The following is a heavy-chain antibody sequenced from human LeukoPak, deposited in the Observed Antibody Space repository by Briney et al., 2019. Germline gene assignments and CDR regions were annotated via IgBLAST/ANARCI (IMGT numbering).Heavy chain of an antibody. CDR1: GGSIGGWCFY. D-gene: IGHD2-15*01. J-gene: IGHJ4*02. Sequence: SETLSLTCTVSGGSIGGWCFYWGWVRQPPGGGVGVLGRGYSCGSPSYNPSVMSRVTISVDTSKNQFSLRLTSVTAADTAVYYCARHDVVIAVKRGYYFDYWGQGALATVSS. V-gene: IGHV4-39*01. CDR3: ARHDVVIAVKRGYYFDY. CDR2: GYSCGSP.